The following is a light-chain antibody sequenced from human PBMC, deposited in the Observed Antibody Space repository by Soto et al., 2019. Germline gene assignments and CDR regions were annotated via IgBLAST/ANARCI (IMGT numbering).Light chain of an antibody. Sequence: IQMTQSPSTLSAFVGDRVTITCRASQSISTWLAWYQQKPGKAPKLLIYDASNLESGVPSRFSGSGSGTEFTLTISSLQPDGFANYYCQQYNSYSPFGQGTKVDIK. CDR1: QSISTW. V-gene: IGKV1-5*01. J-gene: IGKJ1*01. CDR3: QQYNSYSP. CDR2: DAS.